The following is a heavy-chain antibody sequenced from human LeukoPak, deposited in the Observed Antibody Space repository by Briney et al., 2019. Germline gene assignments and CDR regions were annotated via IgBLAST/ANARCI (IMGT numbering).Heavy chain of an antibody. CDR3: ARGCSAGTPHNWFDP. D-gene: IGHD6-13*01. V-gene: IGHV4-4*02. CDR1: GGSISGTNW. Sequence: SGTLSLTCGVSGGSISGTNWWSWARQPPGQGLEWIGEISLAGQTNFNPSLNGRVTMSLDKSSNKLYLHLTSVTAADTAVYYCARGCSAGTPHNWFDPWGQGTLVTVSS. J-gene: IGHJ5*02. CDR2: ISLAGQT.